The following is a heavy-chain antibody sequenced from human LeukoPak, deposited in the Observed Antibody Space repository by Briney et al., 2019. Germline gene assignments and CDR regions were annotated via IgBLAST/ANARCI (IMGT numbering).Heavy chain of an antibody. Sequence: PGGSLRLSCAASGFTFSSYSMNWVRQAPGKGLEWVSSISSSSSYIYYADSVKGRSTISRDNAKNSLYLQMNSLRAEDTAVYYCARDNIFGVATFDYWGQGTLVTVSS. CDR2: ISSSSSYI. V-gene: IGHV3-21*01. CDR1: GFTFSSYS. D-gene: IGHD3-3*01. J-gene: IGHJ4*02. CDR3: ARDNIFGVATFDY.